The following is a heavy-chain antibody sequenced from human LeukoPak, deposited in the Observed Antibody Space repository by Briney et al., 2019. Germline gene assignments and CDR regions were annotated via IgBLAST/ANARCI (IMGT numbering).Heavy chain of an antibody. J-gene: IGHJ4*02. V-gene: IGHV3-21*01. Sequence: PGGSLRLSCAASGFTFSSYSMNWVRQAPGKGLEWVSSISSSSYIFYADSMKGRFTISRDNSKNSLYLQMNSLRAEDTAVYYCARALMVRGVIINNFDYWGQGTLVTVSS. CDR1: GFTFSSYS. D-gene: IGHD3-10*01. CDR3: ARALMVRGVIINNFDY. CDR2: ISSSSYI.